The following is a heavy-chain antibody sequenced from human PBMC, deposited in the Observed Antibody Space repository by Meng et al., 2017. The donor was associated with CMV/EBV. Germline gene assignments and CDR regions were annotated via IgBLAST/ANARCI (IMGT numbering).Heavy chain of an antibody. Sequence: QVQLQQWGAGLLKPSETLSPTCAVYGGSFSGYYWSWIRQPPGKGLEWIGEINHSGSTNYNPSLRSRVTISVDTSKNQFSLKLSSVTAADTAVYYCARGVGATGKADYWGQGTLVTVSS. V-gene: IGHV4-34*01. D-gene: IGHD1-26*01. J-gene: IGHJ4*02. CDR2: INHSGST. CDR1: GGSFSGYY. CDR3: ARGVGATGKADY.